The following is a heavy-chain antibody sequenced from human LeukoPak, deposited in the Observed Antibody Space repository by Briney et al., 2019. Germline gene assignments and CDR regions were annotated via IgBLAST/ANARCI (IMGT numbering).Heavy chain of an antibody. Sequence: SETLSLTCTVSGGSISSYYWSWIRQPPGKGLEWIGYIYYSGSTNYNPSLKSRVTISVDTSKNQFSLKLSSVTAADTTVYYCARYRSSTSCFVSRWTRHWNYVRDWFDPWGQGTLVTVSS. V-gene: IGHV4-59*01. CDR2: IYYSGST. CDR1: GGSISSYY. J-gene: IGHJ5*02. CDR3: ARYRSSTSCFVSRWTRHWNYVRDWFDP. D-gene: IGHD2-2*01.